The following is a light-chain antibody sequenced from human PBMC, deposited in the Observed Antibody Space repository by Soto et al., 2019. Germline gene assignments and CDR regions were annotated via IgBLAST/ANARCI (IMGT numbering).Light chain of an antibody. CDR1: QSVRGTY. CDR3: QQRSNW. Sequence: EIVMTQSPATLSVSPGERATLSCRASQSVRGTYLAWYQQKPGQAPRLLIYDASNRATGIPARFSGSGSGTDFTLTISSLEPEDFAVYYCQQRSNWFGQGTRLENK. V-gene: IGKV3-11*01. CDR2: DAS. J-gene: IGKJ5*01.